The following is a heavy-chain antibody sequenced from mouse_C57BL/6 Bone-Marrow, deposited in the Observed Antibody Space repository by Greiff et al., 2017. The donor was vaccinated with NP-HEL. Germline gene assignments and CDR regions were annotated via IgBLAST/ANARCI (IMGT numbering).Heavy chain of an antibody. J-gene: IGHJ3*01. CDR3: ARWDYDGSY. CDR1: GYTFTSYW. D-gene: IGHD2-4*01. V-gene: IGHV1-52*01. Sequence: QVQLQQPGAELVRPGSSVKLSCKASGYTFTSYWMHWVKQRPIQGLEWIGNIDPSDSETHYNQKFKDKATFTVDKSSSTAYMQLSSLTSEDSAVYYCARWDYDGSYWGQGTLVTVSA. CDR2: IDPSDSET.